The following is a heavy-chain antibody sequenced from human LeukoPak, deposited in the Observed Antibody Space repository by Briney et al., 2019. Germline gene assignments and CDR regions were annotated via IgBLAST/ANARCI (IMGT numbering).Heavy chain of an antibody. D-gene: IGHD6-19*01. CDR1: GGTFSSYA. CDR3: ARLSIAVAGTEDY. CDR2: IIPIFGTA. V-gene: IGHV1-69*06. J-gene: IGHJ4*02. Sequence: SVKVSCKASGGTFSSYAISWVRQAPGQGLEWMGGIIPIFGTANYAQKFQGRVTITADKSTSTAYTELSSLRSEDTAVYYCARLSIAVAGTEDYWGQGTLVTVSS.